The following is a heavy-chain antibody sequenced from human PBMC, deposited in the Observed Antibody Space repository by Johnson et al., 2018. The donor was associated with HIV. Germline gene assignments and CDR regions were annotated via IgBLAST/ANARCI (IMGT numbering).Heavy chain of an antibody. J-gene: IGHJ3*02. V-gene: IGHV3-30*04. Sequence: VQLVESGGGVVQPGRSLRLSCAASGFTFSSYAMHWVRQAPGKGLEWVAVISYDGSNKYYSGSVQGRFTISRDSSKSTVFLQMNSLRAEDTAVYYCARDYETIWGQGTMVTVSS. CDR3: ARDYETI. D-gene: IGHD3-16*01. CDR1: GFTFSSYA. CDR2: ISYDGSNK.